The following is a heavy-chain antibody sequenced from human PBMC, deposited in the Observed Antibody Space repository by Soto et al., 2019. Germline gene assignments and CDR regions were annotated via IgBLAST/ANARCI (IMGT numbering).Heavy chain of an antibody. CDR1: GFTFTDYY. V-gene: IGHV3-11*01. CDR2: ISSSGSTI. J-gene: IGHJ5*02. CDR3: ARVLVFYGGFDP. D-gene: IGHD2-21*02. Sequence: SLRLSCAASGFTFTDYYMSCIRQAPGKGLEWVSYISSSGSTIYYADSVKGRFTVSRDNAKNSLYLQMNSLRAEDTAVYYCARVLVFYGGFDPWGQGTLVTVSS.